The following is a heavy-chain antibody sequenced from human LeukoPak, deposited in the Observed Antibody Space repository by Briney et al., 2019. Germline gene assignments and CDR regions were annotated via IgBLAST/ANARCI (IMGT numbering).Heavy chain of an antibody. CDR2: ISGGST. V-gene: IGHV3-23*01. D-gene: IGHD3-16*01. Sequence: GGSLRLSCAASGFTFSSYAMSWVRQAPGKGLEWVSAISGGSTYYADSVKGRFTIFRDTSKNTLYLQTNSLRAEDTAVYYCARPIITFGGVRYGMDVWGQGTTVTVSS. J-gene: IGHJ6*02. CDR3: ARPIITFGGVRYGMDV. CDR1: GFTFSSYA.